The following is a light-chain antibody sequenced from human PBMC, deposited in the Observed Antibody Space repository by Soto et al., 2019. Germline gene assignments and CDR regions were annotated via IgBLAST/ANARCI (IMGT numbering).Light chain of an antibody. CDR1: QGISSF. CDR2: AAS. V-gene: IGKV1-9*01. Sequence: IQLTQSPSSLSASVGDRVTITCWASQGISSFLAWYQQKPGEAPKLLIYAASTLRSGVPSRFSGSRSGTDFTFTINSLQPEDFATYYCQQLDSYPITFGQGTRLEIK. J-gene: IGKJ5*01. CDR3: QQLDSYPIT.